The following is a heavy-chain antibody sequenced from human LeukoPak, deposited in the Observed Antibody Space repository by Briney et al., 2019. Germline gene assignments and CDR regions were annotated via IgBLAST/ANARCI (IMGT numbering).Heavy chain of an antibody. D-gene: IGHD6-13*01. CDR2: IYYSGST. Sequence: SETLSLTCTVSGDSISSSSYYWGWIRQPPGKGLEWIGNIYYSGSTYYNPSLKVRVTISVDTSKNQFSLKLSSVTAADTAVYYCARGLLMGYRLKIAAAIDFDYWGQGTLVTVSS. CDR1: GDSISSSSYY. J-gene: IGHJ4*02. CDR3: ARGLLMGYRLKIAAAIDFDY. V-gene: IGHV4-39*07.